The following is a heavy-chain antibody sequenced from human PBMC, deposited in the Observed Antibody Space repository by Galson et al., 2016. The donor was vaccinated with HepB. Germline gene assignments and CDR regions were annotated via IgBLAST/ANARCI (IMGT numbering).Heavy chain of an antibody. V-gene: IGHV6-1*01. CDR1: GDSVSSNSAA. J-gene: IGHJ6*03. D-gene: IGHD6-13*01. CDR2: TYYRSKWYN. Sequence: CAISGDSVSSNSAAWNWIRQSPSRGLEWLGRTYYRSKWYNDYAVSVKSRIDINPDTSKNQFSLQLNSVTPEDTAVYYCARDETRYNSSLNYYYYYYMDVWGKGTTVTVSS. CDR3: ARDETRYNSSLNYYYYYYMDV.